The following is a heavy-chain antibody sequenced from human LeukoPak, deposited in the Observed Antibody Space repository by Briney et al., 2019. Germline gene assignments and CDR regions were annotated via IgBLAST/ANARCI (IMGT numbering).Heavy chain of an antibody. D-gene: IGHD3-16*02. CDR3: AKIPGQRYFDY. V-gene: IGHV3-23*01. J-gene: IGHJ4*02. CDR2: ISGSGGTT. Sequence: GGSLRLSCAASGFTFSSYAMSWVRQAPGKGLAWVSGISGSGGTTYYADSVKGRFTISRDNSKNTLYLQMNSLRADDTAVYFCAKIPGQRYFDYWGQGTLVTVSS. CDR1: GFTFSSYA.